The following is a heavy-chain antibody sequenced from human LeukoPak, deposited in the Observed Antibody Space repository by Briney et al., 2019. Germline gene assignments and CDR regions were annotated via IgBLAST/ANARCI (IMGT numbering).Heavy chain of an antibody. D-gene: IGHD2-15*01. CDR1: GYSFTSYG. CDR2: ISAYNGNT. J-gene: IGHJ6*02. Sequence: GESLKISCKGSGYSFTSYGISWVRQAPGQGLEWMGWISAYNGNTNYAQKLQGRVTMTTDTSTSTAYMELRSLRSDDTAVYYCARDPPRIVVVVAATNYYGMDVWGQGTTVTVSS. CDR3: ARDPPRIVVVVAATNYYGMDV. V-gene: IGHV1-18*01.